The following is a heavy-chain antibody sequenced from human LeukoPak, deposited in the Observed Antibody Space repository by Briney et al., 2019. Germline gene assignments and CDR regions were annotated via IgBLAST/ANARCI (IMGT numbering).Heavy chain of an antibody. CDR2: INHSGST. Sequence: SETLSLTCAVYGGSFSGYYWSWIRQPPGKGLEWIGEINHSGSTNYNPSLKSRVTISVDTSKNQFSLKLSSVTAADTAVYYCARGLSHGSSWYRRYYYMDVWGKGTTVTVSS. V-gene: IGHV4-34*01. D-gene: IGHD6-13*01. CDR1: GGSFSGYY. CDR3: ARGLSHGSSWYRRYYYMDV. J-gene: IGHJ6*03.